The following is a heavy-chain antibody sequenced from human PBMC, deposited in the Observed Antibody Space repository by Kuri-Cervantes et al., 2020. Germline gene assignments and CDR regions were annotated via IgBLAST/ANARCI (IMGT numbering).Heavy chain of an antibody. Sequence: GESLKISCAASGFTFSSYAMSWVRQAPGKGLEWVSAISGSGGSTYYADSVKGRFTISRDNSKNTLYLQMNSLKTEDTAVYYCTTDGIIDYYYMDVWGKGTTVTVSS. J-gene: IGHJ6*03. V-gene: IGHV3-23*01. CDR3: TTDGIIDYYYMDV. CDR2: ISGSGGST. D-gene: IGHD3-16*02. CDR1: GFTFSSYA.